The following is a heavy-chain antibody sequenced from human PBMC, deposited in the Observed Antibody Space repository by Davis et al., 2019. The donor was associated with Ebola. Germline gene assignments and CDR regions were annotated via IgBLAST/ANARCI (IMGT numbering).Heavy chain of an antibody. Sequence: GESLKISCAASGFTVSSNYMSWVRQAPGKGLEWVSVIYSGGSTYYADSVKGRFTISRDNSKNTVSLQMNSLRDEDTAVYYCARGGSGSGWHYFDFWGQGTLVTVSS. CDR1: GFTVSSNY. D-gene: IGHD6-19*01. J-gene: IGHJ4*02. CDR2: IYSGGST. CDR3: ARGGSGSGWHYFDF. V-gene: IGHV3-53*01.